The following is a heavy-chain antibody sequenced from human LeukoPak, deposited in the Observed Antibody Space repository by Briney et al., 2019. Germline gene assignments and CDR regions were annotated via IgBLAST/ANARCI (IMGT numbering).Heavy chain of an antibody. V-gene: IGHV3-48*02. D-gene: IGHD5-12*01. CDR3: ARDVRWLRFVFDH. Sequence: GGALRLSCAASGFTFSDYSMNWVRQAPGKGVEWGSYISSSSSTVYYADSVQRRFTLSRHNAKHSLYLQMHSLRDEDTAVYYCARDVRWLRFVFDHWGQGSPVTVSS. CDR1: GFTFSDYS. CDR2: ISSSSSTV. J-gene: IGHJ4*02.